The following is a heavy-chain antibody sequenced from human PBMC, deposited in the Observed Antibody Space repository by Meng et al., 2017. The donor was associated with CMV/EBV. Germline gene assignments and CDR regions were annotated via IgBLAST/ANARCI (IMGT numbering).Heavy chain of an antibody. D-gene: IGHD6-13*01. CDR2: INPKSDGT. CDR3: ARAGRHISSWYSDYFDF. CDR1: PFTDYY. Sequence: PFTDYYIHWVRQAPEQGLEWMGWINPKSDGTSYAQKFQGRVTMTGDTSISTAYMELGSLRSDDTAVYYCARAGRHISSWYSDYFDFWGQGPLVTVSS. J-gene: IGHJ4*02. V-gene: IGHV1-2*02.